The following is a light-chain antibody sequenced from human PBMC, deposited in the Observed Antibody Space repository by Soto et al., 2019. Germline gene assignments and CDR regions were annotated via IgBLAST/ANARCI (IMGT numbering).Light chain of an antibody. J-gene: IGLJ3*02. Sequence: QSALTQPPSASGSPGQSVTISCTGTSSDVGGYNYVSWYQQNPGKAPKLIIFEVSRRPSGVPDRFSGSKSGNTASLTVSGLQAEDEGDYYCSSYAVGNNWVFGGGTKLTVL. CDR1: SSDVGGYNY. CDR2: EVS. CDR3: SSYAVGNNWV. V-gene: IGLV2-8*01.